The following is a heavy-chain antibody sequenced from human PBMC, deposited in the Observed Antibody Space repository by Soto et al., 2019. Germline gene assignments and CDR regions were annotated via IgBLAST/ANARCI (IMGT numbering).Heavy chain of an antibody. V-gene: IGHV4-31*11. Sequence: PTETRSITCAVTGGSSRSGGYNWTGIRQQPGKGLEWIGYNYYSGITYYNPSLKSRVTISLDTSKNQFSLKLSSVTAADTAVYYCARGSSIAGLYYGMDVWGQGTTVTVSS. CDR2: NYYSGIT. CDR1: GGSSRSGGYN. CDR3: ARGSSIAGLYYGMDV. J-gene: IGHJ6*02. D-gene: IGHD6-6*01.